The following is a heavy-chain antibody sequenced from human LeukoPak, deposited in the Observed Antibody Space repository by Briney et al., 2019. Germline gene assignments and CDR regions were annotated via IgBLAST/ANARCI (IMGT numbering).Heavy chain of an antibody. CDR2: ISSSGSTI. V-gene: IGHV3-11*04. D-gene: IGHD2-15*01. CDR3: ARDLYCSGGSCYPY. J-gene: IGHJ4*02. Sequence: GGSLRLSCAASGFTFSDYYMSWIRQAPGKGLEGVSYISSSGSTIYYADSVKGRFTISRDNAKNSLYLQMNSLRAEVTAVYYCARDLYCSGGSCYPYWGQGTLVTVSS. CDR1: GFTFSDYY.